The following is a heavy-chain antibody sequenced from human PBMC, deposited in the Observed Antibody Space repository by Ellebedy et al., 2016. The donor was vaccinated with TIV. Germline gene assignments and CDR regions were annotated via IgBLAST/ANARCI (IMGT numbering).Heavy chain of an antibody. V-gene: IGHV4-59*01. D-gene: IGHD6-13*01. J-gene: IGHJ3*02. CDR3: ARVKTAAGLDSFDI. Sequence: MPSETLSLTFTVSGGSISSYYWSWIRQPQGKGLEWIGYIYYSGRTNYNPSLKSRVTISVDTSKNQFSLKLSSVTAADPAVYYCARVKTAAGLDSFDIWGQGIMVTVSS. CDR2: IYYSGRT. CDR1: GGSISSYY.